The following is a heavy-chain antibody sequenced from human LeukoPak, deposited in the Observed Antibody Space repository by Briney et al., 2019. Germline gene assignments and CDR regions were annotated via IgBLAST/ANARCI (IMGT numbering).Heavy chain of an antibody. CDR1: GYTFTFYY. CDR3: ARGSSSFLGYFDY. Sequence: ASVKVSFKTSGYTFTFYYLHWMRQAPGQGLEWMGWINPNSGGTNYAQKFQGRVTMTRDTSISTAYMDLSRLRSDDTAVYYCARGSSSFLGYFDYWAQGTLVTVSS. D-gene: IGHD3-16*01. CDR2: INPNSGGT. J-gene: IGHJ4*02. V-gene: IGHV1-2*02.